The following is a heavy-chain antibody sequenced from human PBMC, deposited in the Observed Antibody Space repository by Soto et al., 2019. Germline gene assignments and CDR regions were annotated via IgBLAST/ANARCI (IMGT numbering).Heavy chain of an antibody. D-gene: IGHD3-10*01. Sequence: PSETLSLTCNVSGGSITIGGFYLSWIRQLPGKGLEWIGYIYYGGSTYYTPSLRSRVSISIDTTRKQFSLEMTSVTAADTAVYYFAYGSGSHYYPDFWGQGNXVTV. J-gene: IGHJ4*02. CDR1: GGSITIGGFY. CDR2: IYYGGST. V-gene: IGHV4-31*03. CDR3: AYGSGSHYYPDF.